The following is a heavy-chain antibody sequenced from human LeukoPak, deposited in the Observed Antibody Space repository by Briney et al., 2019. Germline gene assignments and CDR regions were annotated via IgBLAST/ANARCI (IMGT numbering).Heavy chain of an antibody. CDR3: ARDRVGAVAGQPINWFDP. J-gene: IGHJ5*02. Sequence: VASVKVSCKASGYTFTSYAMNWVRQAPGQGLEWMGWINTNTGNPTYAQGFTGRFVFSLDTSVSTAYLQISSLKAEDTAVYYCARDRVGAVAGQPINWFDPWGQGTLVTVSS. V-gene: IGHV7-4-1*02. CDR1: GYTFTSYA. CDR2: INTNTGNP. D-gene: IGHD6-13*01.